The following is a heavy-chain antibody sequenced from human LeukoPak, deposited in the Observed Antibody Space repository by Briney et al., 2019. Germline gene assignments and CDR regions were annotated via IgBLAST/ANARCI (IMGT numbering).Heavy chain of an antibody. Sequence: GGSLRLPCAASGLTVSSNYMSCVRQAPGKGLEWVSVIYSGGSTYYADSVKGRFTISRDNSKNTLYLQMNSLRAEDTAVYYCARVLSYGGNPQYGMDVWGQGTTVTVSS. CDR2: IYSGGST. D-gene: IGHD4-23*01. V-gene: IGHV3-53*01. CDR3: ARVLSYGGNPQYGMDV. CDR1: GLTVSSNY. J-gene: IGHJ6*02.